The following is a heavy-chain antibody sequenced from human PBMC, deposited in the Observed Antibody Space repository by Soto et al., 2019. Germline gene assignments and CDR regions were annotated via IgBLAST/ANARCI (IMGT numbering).Heavy chain of an antibody. CDR2: IIPIFGTA. J-gene: IGHJ4*02. Sequence: SVKVSCKASGGTFSSYAIIWVRQAPGQGLEWMGGIIPIFGTANYAQKFQGRVTITADESTSTAYMELSSLRSEDTAVYYCAREWVGGTAMATCFDYWGQGTLVTVSS. CDR1: GGTFSSYA. V-gene: IGHV1-69*13. D-gene: IGHD5-18*01. CDR3: AREWVGGTAMATCFDY.